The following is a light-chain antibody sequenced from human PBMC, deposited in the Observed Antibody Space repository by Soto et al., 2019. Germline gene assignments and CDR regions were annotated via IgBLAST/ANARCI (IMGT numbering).Light chain of an antibody. CDR1: SSDVGAYNY. J-gene: IGLJ2*01. V-gene: IGLV2-14*01. CDR3: SSYTRSTTLVV. Sequence: QSALTQPASVSGSPGQSITISCTGTSSDVGAYNYVSWYQQHPGKAPKLMIYDVTNRPSGVSSRFSGSKSGNTASLTISGHQAEDEADYYCSSYTRSTTLVVFGGGTKLTVL. CDR2: DVT.